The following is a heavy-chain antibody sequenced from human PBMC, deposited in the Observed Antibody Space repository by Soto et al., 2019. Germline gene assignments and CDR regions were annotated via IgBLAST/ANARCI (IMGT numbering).Heavy chain of an antibody. CDR2: IMPLFGIP. CDR3: ASASSTSWLYYFDY. Sequence: SVKVSCKASGVSFSGYAFSWVRQAPGQGLEWMGGIMPLFGIPDYAQKFQGRVTITADESTSTTYMELSSLRSEDTALYFCASASSTSWLYYFDYWGQGTRVTVSS. D-gene: IGHD2-2*01. CDR1: GVSFSGYA. J-gene: IGHJ4*02. V-gene: IGHV1-69*13.